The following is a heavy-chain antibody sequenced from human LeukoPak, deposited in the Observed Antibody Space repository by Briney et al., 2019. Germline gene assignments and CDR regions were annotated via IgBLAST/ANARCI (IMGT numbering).Heavy chain of an antibody. V-gene: IGHV3-53*01. CDR1: GFTVSSNY. Sequence: PGGSLRLSCAASGFTVSSNYMSWVRQAPGKGLEWVSVIYSGGSTYYADSVKGRFTISRDNSKNTLYLQVNSLRAEDTAVYYCARDNELGYCSSTSCPFGLGVWGQRATVTVSS. J-gene: IGHJ6*02. CDR2: IYSGGST. D-gene: IGHD2-2*01. CDR3: ARDNELGYCSSTSCPFGLGV.